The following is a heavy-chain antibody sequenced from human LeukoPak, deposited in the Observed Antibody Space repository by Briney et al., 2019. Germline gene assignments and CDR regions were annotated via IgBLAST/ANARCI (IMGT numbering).Heavy chain of an antibody. J-gene: IGHJ5*02. Sequence: ASVKVSCKASGYTFTDYYMHWVRQAPGQGLEWMGWINPNSGGTNYAQKFQGRVTMTRDTSISTAYMELSRLRSDDTAVYYCARVGGWELLAADNWFDPWGQGTLVTVSS. V-gene: IGHV1-2*02. CDR2: INPNSGGT. CDR3: ARVGGWELLAADNWFDP. CDR1: GYTFTDYY. D-gene: IGHD1-26*01.